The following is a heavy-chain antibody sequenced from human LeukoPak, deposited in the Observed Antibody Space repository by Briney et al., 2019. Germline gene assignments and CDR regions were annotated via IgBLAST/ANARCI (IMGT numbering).Heavy chain of an antibody. Sequence: ASVKVSCKASGCTFSSYAISWVRQAPGQGLEWMGIINPSGGSTSYAQKFQGRVTMTRDMSTSTDYMELSSLRSEDTAVYYCARDNSVEDTAWWFDPWGQGTLVTVSS. V-gene: IGHV1-46*01. CDR2: INPSGGST. CDR3: ARDNSVEDTAWWFDP. J-gene: IGHJ5*02. D-gene: IGHD4-23*01. CDR1: GCTFSSYA.